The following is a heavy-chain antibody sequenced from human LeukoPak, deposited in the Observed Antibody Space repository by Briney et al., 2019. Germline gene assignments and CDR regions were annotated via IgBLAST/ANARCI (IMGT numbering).Heavy chain of an antibody. CDR1: GFTFSSYA. Sequence: GRSLRLSCAASGFTFSSYAMHWVRQAPGKGLEWVAVISYDGSNKYYADSVKGRFTISRDNSKNTLCLHMNSLRAEDTALYYCARDYSGSPYYGMDVWGQGTTVTVSS. V-gene: IGHV3-30*04. D-gene: IGHD1-26*01. CDR2: ISYDGSNK. J-gene: IGHJ6*02. CDR3: ARDYSGSPYYGMDV.